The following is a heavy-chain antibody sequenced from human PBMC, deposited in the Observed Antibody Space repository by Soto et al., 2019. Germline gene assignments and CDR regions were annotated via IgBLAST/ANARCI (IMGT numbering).Heavy chain of an antibody. V-gene: IGHV1-58*01. D-gene: IGHD7-27*01. CDR1: GFTFTSSA. Sequence: GASVKVSCKASGFTFTSSAVQWVRQARGQRLEWIGWIVVGSGNTNYAQKFQERVTITRDMSTSTAYMELSSLRSEDTAVYYCAMRGGIWDWFDPWGQGTLVTVSS. J-gene: IGHJ5*02. CDR3: AMRGGIWDWFDP. CDR2: IVVGSGNT.